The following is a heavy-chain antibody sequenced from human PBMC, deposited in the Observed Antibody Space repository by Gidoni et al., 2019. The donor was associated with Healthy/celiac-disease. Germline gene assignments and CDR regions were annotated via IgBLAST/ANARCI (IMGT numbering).Heavy chain of an antibody. CDR1: GFTFRSYA. J-gene: IGHJ4*02. V-gene: IGHV3-23*01. D-gene: IGHD6-19*01. CDR2: ISGSGGST. CDR3: AKSGLIAVAGREDY. Sequence: EVQLLESGGGLVQPGGSLRLSCAASGFTFRSYAMSWVRQAPGKGLEWVSAISGSGGSTYYADSVKGRFTISRDNSKNTLYLQMNSLRAEDTAVYYCAKSGLIAVAGREDYWGQGTLVTVSS.